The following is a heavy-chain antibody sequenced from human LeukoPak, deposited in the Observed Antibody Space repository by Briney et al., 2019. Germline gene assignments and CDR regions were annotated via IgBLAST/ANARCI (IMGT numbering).Heavy chain of an antibody. D-gene: IGHD6-19*01. Sequence: GGSLTLSCAASGFTFKNYWMTWVRQAPGKGLEWVANKKPDGSEKYYVDSVKGRFTIPRDNAENSPYLQMNSLRVEDTAIYYCVGPYSSGPPFDYWGQGTLVTVSS. CDR1: GFTFKNYW. CDR3: VGPYSSGPPFDY. J-gene: IGHJ4*02. V-gene: IGHV3-7*01. CDR2: KKPDGSEK.